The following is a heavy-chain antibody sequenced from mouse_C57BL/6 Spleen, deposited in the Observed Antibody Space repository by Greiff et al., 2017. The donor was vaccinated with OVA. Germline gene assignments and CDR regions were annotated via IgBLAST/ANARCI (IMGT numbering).Heavy chain of an antibody. V-gene: IGHV5-4*01. Sequence: EVQLQESGGGLVKPGGSLKLSCAASGFTFSSYAMSWVRQTPEKRLEWVATISDGGSYTYYPDNVKGRFTISRDNAKNNLYLQMSHLKSEDTAMYYCARDRGLRLYFDYWGQGTTLTVSS. CDR2: ISDGGSYT. D-gene: IGHD2-4*01. J-gene: IGHJ2*01. CDR3: ARDRGLRLYFDY. CDR1: GFTFSSYA.